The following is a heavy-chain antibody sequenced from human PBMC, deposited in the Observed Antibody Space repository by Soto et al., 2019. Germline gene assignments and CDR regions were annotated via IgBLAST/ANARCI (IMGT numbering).Heavy chain of an antibody. CDR2: INPSGGSK. V-gene: IGHV1-46*01. CDR3: AREPLSDDFWSGYYPGYYYYGMDV. D-gene: IGHD3-3*01. CDR1: GYTFTSYY. J-gene: IGHJ6*02. Sequence: ASVKVSCKASGYTFTSYYMHWVRQAPGQGLEWMGIINPSGGSKSYAQKFQGRVTMTRDTSTSTVYMELSSLRSEDTAVYYCAREPLSDDFWSGYYPGYYYYGMDVWGQGTTVTVSS.